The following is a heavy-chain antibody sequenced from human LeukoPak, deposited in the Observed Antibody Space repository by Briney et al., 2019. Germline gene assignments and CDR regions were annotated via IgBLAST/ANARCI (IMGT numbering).Heavy chain of an antibody. CDR3: ARVRRDGYPFDY. J-gene: IGHJ4*02. D-gene: IGHD5-24*01. CDR1: GYSISTGYY. CDR2: INHSGST. Sequence: SETLSLTCTVSGYSISTGYYWDWIRQPPGKGLEWIGEINHSGSTNYNPSLKSRVTISVDTSKNQFSLKLTSVTAADTAVYYCARVRRDGYPFDYWGQGTLVTVSS. V-gene: IGHV4-38-2*02.